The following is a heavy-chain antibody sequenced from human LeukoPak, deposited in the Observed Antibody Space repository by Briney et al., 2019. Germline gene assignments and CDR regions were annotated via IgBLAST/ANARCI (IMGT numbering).Heavy chain of an antibody. D-gene: IGHD1-26*01. CDR2: ISYDGSNK. J-gene: IGHJ4*02. CDR3: ARSGSSPYFDY. Sequence: GGSLRLSCAASGFTFSSYAMHWVRQAPGKGLEWVVVISYDGSNKYYADSVKGRFTISRDNSKNTLYLQMNSLRAEDTAVYYCARSGSSPYFDYWGQGTLVTVSS. CDR1: GFTFSSYA. V-gene: IGHV3-30-3*01.